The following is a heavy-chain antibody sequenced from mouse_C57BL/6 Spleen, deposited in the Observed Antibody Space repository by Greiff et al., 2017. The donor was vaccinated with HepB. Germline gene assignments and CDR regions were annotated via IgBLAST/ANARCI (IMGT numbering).Heavy chain of an antibody. Sequence: VQLQQPGAELVKPGASVKLSCKASGYTFTSYWMHWVTQRPGQGIAWIGMIHPNSGRTTYTEKFNSKATLSVNKSSSTAYMQLSSLTSEDSAVYYCARLPSAWFAYWGQGTLVTVSA. D-gene: IGHD3-1*01. CDR3: ARLPSAWFAY. CDR2: IHPNSGRT. J-gene: IGHJ3*01. V-gene: IGHV1-64*01. CDR1: GYTFTSYW.